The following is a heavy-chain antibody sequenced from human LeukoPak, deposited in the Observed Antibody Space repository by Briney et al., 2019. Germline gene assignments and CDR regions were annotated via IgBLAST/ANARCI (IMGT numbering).Heavy chain of an antibody. CDR1: GGSISSSNYF. J-gene: IGHJ5*02. CDR2: IYSSGST. Sequence: PSETLSLTCTVSGGSISSSNYFWSWIRQPAGKGLEWIGRIYSSGSTNYNRSLKSRVIISLDTSKNQFSLKLSSVTAADTAVYYCARSLTSYSQSGSGMGSDWFDPWGQGTLVTVSS. D-gene: IGHD3-10*01. CDR3: ARSLTSYSQSGSGMGSDWFDP. V-gene: IGHV4-61*02.